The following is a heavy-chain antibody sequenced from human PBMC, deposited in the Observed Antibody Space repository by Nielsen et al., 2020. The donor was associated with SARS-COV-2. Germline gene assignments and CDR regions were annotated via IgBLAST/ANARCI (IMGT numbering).Heavy chain of an antibody. CDR1: GYTFTDYY. CDR2: INPYSGGT. Sequence: ASVKVSCKASGYTFTDYYIHWVRQAPGQGLEWMGRINPYSGGTNYAQKFQGTVTMTRDASISTVYMELTSDDTAVYYCARELRVGMAINGAFDNWGQGTMVTVSS. D-gene: IGHD2-21*01. V-gene: IGHV1-2*06. CDR3: ARELRVGMAINGAFDN. J-gene: IGHJ3*02.